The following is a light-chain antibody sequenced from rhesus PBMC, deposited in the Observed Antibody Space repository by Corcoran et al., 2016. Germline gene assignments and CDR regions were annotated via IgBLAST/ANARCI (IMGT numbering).Light chain of an antibody. J-gene: IGKJ2*01. Sequence: EIVMTQSPATLSLSPGERATLSCRASQSVGSTLAWYQPKPGQAPRLLIYYASSRATGIPDRFSGRGSGTEFTLTISSLDPEDVGVYYCQKYDDWPYSFGQGTKVEIK. CDR3: QKYDDWPYS. CDR2: YAS. CDR1: QSVGST. V-gene: IGKV3-24*04.